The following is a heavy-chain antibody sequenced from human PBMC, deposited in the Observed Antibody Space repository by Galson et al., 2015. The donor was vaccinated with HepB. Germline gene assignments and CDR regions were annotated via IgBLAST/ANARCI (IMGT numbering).Heavy chain of an antibody. D-gene: IGHD6-13*01. CDR2: VSGSGGST. CDR3: AKGAAGTFPVDKTRRFDY. V-gene: IGHV3-23*01. Sequence: SLRLSCAASGFIFGSYAMTWVRQAPGKGLEWVSAVSGSGGSTYYADSVKGRFTISRDNSKNTLYLQMNSLRAGDTAVYYCAKGAAGTFPVDKTRRFDYWGQGTLVTVS. J-gene: IGHJ4*02. CDR1: GFIFGSYA.